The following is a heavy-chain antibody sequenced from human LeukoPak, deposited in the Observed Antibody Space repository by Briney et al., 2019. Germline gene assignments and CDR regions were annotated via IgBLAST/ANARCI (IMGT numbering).Heavy chain of an antibody. CDR2: IIPIFGTA. J-gene: IGHJ4*02. CDR1: GGTFSSYA. D-gene: IGHD6-13*01. Sequence: SAKVSCKASGGTFSSYAISWVRQAPGQGLEWMGGIIPIFGTANYAQKFQGRVTITADESTSTAYMELSSLRSEDTAVYYCARDHKAAAGTVDYWGQGTLVTVSS. V-gene: IGHV1-69*13. CDR3: ARDHKAAAGTVDY.